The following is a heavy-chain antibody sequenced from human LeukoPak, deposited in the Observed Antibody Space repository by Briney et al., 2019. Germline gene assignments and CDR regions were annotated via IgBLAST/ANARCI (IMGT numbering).Heavy chain of an antibody. J-gene: IGHJ3*02. V-gene: IGHV3-30*02. Sequence: PGGSLRLSCGAPGFTFSSYGMHWVRRAPGKGLEWVAFIRNDGRNKYYADSVKGRFTISRDNSKNTLYLQMNSLRAEDTAVYYCAKDTDIVVAGGAFDIWGQGTMVTVSS. D-gene: IGHD2-2*01. CDR1: GFTFSSYG. CDR2: IRNDGRNK. CDR3: AKDTDIVVAGGAFDI.